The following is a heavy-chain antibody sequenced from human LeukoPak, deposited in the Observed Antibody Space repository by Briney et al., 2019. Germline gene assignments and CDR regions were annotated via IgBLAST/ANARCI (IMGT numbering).Heavy chain of an antibody. Sequence: PSETLSLTCTVSGYTITSGGFSWNWIRQPPGKGLEWIGCIYDRGPAYYNPSLKSRFTISVDRPKNQFFLNVTSLTAADTAVYYCARSRQASGLFNSWGQGTLVVVSS. CDR3: ARSRQASGLFNS. CDR1: GYTITSGGFS. D-gene: IGHD3-10*01. V-gene: IGHV4-30-2*01. J-gene: IGHJ5*01. CDR2: IYDRGPA.